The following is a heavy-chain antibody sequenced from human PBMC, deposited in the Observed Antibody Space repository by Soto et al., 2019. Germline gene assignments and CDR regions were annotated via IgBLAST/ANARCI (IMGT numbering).Heavy chain of an antibody. Sequence: GGSLRLSCAASGFTFSSYAMSWVRQAPGKGLEWVSVISGSGGRTYYADSVKGRFTISRDNSKNTLYLQMNSLRVEDTAVYYCAKVYSSSSSLNYYYAMDVWGQGTTVTVSS. CDR2: ISGSGGRT. CDR3: AKVYSSSSSLNYYYAMDV. D-gene: IGHD6-6*01. CDR1: GFTFSSYA. J-gene: IGHJ6*02. V-gene: IGHV3-23*01.